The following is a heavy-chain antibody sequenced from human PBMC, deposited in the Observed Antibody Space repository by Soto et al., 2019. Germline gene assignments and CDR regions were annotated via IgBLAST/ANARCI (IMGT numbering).Heavy chain of an antibody. V-gene: IGHV3-7*01. J-gene: IGHJ4*02. Sequence: GGSLRLSCAASGFTFSSYWMHWVRQAPGKGLEWVASIKFDGSAKYYVDSVKGRFTISRDDAKDSLFLYMNSLRAEETAVYYCGRLLGDVTPLDYWVQGTLVTVSS. CDR1: GFTFSSYW. CDR3: GRLLGDVTPLDY. CDR2: IKFDGSAK. D-gene: IGHD3-10*01.